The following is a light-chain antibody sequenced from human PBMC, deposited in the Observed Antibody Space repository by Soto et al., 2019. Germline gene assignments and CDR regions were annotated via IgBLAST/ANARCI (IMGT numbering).Light chain of an antibody. CDR1: QSVNSN. CDR2: GAS. Sequence: EIVMTQSPATLSVSPGEGVTLSCRASQSVNSNLAWYQQKPGQAPRLLIYGASTRATGIPARFSGSGSGTEFTLTISSLQSGDFAVYYCQQYDNWPLTFGGGTKVDIK. V-gene: IGKV3D-15*01. J-gene: IGKJ4*01. CDR3: QQYDNWPLT.